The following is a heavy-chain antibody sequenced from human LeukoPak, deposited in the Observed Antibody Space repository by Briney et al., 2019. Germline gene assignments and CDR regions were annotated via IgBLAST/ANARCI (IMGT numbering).Heavy chain of an antibody. CDR1: GGSITSSY. Sequence: SETLSLTCTVSGGSITSSYWSWIRQSPGKGLEWIGFIYYNGTANYNPSLKSRVTISVDTSKNQFSLKLTSVTAADTAVYYCARVNTEGSADYWGQGTLVTVSS. J-gene: IGHJ4*02. D-gene: IGHD6-19*01. CDR2: IYYNGTA. CDR3: ARVNTEGSADY. V-gene: IGHV4-59*01.